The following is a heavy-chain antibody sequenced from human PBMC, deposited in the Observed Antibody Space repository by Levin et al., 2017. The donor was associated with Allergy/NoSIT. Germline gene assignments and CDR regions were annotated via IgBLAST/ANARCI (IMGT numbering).Heavy chain of an antibody. V-gene: IGHV4-30-4*01. CDR1: GGSISSGDYY. J-gene: IGHJ4*02. CDR2: IYYSGST. CDR3: ASTDYDFWIHDY. Sequence: PSETLSLTCTVSGGSISSGDYYWSWIRQPPGKGLEWIGYIYYSGSTYYNPSLKSRVTISVDTSKNQFSLKLSSVTAADTAVYYCASTDYDFWIHDYWGQGTLVTVSS. D-gene: IGHD3-3*01.